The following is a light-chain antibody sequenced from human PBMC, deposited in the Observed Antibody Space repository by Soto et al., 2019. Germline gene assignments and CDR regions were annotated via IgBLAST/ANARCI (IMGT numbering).Light chain of an antibody. CDR1: SSNIGAGYD. CDR2: GNS. V-gene: IGLV1-40*01. J-gene: IGLJ3*02. CDR3: QSYDSSLSAWV. Sequence: QSVLTQPPSVSGAPGQRVTISCTGSSSNIGAGYDVHWYQQLPGTAPKLLIYGNSNRPSGVPDRFSGSKSGTSASLAITGLQADHEADYYCQSYDSSLSAWVFGGGTKLTVL.